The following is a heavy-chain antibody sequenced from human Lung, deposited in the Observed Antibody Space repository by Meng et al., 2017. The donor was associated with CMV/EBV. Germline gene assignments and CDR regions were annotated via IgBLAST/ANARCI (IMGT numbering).Heavy chain of an antibody. D-gene: IGHD6-13*01. V-gene: IGHV4-39*01. CDR2: IYYSGST. Sequence: GSLRLSCTVSGGSISSSSYYWGWIRQPPGKGLEWIGSIYYSGSTYYNPSLKSRVTISVDTSKNQFSLKLSSVTAADTAVYYCARQTDTEGIAAAPDVWGQGTTVXVSS. CDR1: GGSISSSSYY. J-gene: IGHJ6*02. CDR3: ARQTDTEGIAAAPDV.